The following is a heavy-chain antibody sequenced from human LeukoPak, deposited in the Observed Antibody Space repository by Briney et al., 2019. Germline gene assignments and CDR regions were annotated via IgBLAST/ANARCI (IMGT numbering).Heavy chain of an antibody. CDR1: GGTFSSYA. CDR3: ARGIDYYDSSGYYERDD. J-gene: IGHJ4*02. CDR2: IIPIFGTA. V-gene: IGHV1-69*06. Sequence: ASVKVSCKASGGTFSSYAISWVRQAPGQGLEWMGGIIPIFGTANYAQKFQGRVAITADKSTSTAYMELSSLRSEDTAVYYCARGIDYYDSSGYYERDDWGQGTLVTVSS. D-gene: IGHD3-22*01.